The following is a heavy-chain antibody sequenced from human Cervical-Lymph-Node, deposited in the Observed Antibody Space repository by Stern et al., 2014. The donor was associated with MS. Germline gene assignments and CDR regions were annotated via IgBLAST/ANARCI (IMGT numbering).Heavy chain of an antibody. CDR1: GGTFSSYG. V-gene: IGHV1-69*01. CDR2: IIPIFGTA. CDR3: ATSRSYGVWEMDV. Sequence: VHLVESGAEVKKPGSSVKVSCKASGGTFSSYGISWVRQAPGQGLEWMGGIIPIFGTANYAQKFQGRVTITADESTSTAYMELSSLRSEDTAVYYCATSRSYGVWEMDVWGQGTTVTVSS. D-gene: IGHD2-8*01. J-gene: IGHJ6*02.